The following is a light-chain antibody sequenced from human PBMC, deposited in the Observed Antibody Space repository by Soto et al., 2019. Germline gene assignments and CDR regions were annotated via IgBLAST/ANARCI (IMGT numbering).Light chain of an antibody. CDR3: ATWDDSLNGGV. J-gene: IGLJ3*02. V-gene: IGLV1-44*01. Sequence: QLVLTQPPSASGTPGQRVTISCSGSSSNIGSNTVNWYQQLPGTAPKLLIYSNNHRPSGVPDRFSGSRSGTSASLAISGLQSEDEADYYCATWDDSLNGGVFGGGTKLTVL. CDR1: SSNIGSNT. CDR2: SNN.